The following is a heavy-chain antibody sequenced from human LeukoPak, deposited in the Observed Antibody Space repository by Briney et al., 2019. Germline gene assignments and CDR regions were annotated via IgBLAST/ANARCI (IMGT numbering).Heavy chain of an antibody. Sequence: GGSLRLSCAASGFTFSSYAMHWVRQAPGKGLEWVAVISYDGSNKYYADSVKGRFTISRDNSKNTLYPQMNSLRAEDTAVYYCARDITGYSSSHDNHRGQGTLVTVSS. CDR2: ISYDGSNK. J-gene: IGHJ4*02. V-gene: IGHV3-30-3*01. CDR3: ARDITGYSSSHDNH. CDR1: GFTFSSYA. D-gene: IGHD6-13*01.